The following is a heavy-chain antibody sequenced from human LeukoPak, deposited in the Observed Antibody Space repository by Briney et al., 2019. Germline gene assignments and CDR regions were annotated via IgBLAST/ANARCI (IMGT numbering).Heavy chain of an antibody. J-gene: IGHJ4*02. Sequence: PGGSLRLSCAASGFTFSDYYMSWIRQAPGKGLEWVSYISSSGTTIYYADSVKGRFTISRDNAKNSLYLQMNSLRAEDTAVYYCAKLVPLYGPSTSPIDYWGQGTLVTVSS. CDR3: AKLVPLYGPSTSPIDY. CDR1: GFTFSDYY. D-gene: IGHD4/OR15-4a*01. CDR2: ISSSGTTI. V-gene: IGHV3-11*04.